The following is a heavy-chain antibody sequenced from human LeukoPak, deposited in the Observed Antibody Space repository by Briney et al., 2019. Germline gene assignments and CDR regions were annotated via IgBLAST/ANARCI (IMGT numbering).Heavy chain of an antibody. J-gene: IGHJ5*02. D-gene: IGHD3-22*01. V-gene: IGHV4-34*01. Sequence: SETLSLTCAVYGGSFSGYYWSWIRQPPGKGLEWIGEINHSGSTNYNPSLKSRVTMSVDTSKNQFSLKLSSVTAADTAVYYCARGRIPDSSGYYFSWFDPWGQGTLVTVSS. CDR1: GGSFSGYY. CDR3: ARGRIPDSSGYYFSWFDP. CDR2: INHSGST.